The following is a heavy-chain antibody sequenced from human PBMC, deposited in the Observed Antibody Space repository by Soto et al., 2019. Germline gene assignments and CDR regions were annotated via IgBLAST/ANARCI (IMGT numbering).Heavy chain of an antibody. D-gene: IGHD3-22*01. Sequence: PSQTLSLTCAISGDSVSSNSAAWNWIRQSPSRGLEWLGRTYYRSKWYNDYAVSVKSRITINPDTSKNQFSLQLNSVTPEDTAVYYCALYYYDSSGYYLRYYYGMDVWGQGTTVTVSS. CDR2: TYYRSKWYN. CDR3: ALYYYDSSGYYLRYYYGMDV. J-gene: IGHJ6*01. CDR1: GDSVSSNSAA. V-gene: IGHV6-1*01.